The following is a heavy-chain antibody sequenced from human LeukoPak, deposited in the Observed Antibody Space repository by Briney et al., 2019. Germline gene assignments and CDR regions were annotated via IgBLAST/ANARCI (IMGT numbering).Heavy chain of an antibody. CDR2: IYHSGST. CDR1: GGSISSSNW. D-gene: IGHD5-18*01. CDR3: ARSRGYSYGRYYFDY. V-gene: IGHV4-4*02. J-gene: IGHJ4*02. Sequence: SGTLSLTCAVSGGSISSSNWWSWVRQPPGKGLEWIGEIYHSGSTNYNPSLKSRVTISVDKSKNQFSLKLGSVTAADTAVYYCARSRGYSYGRYYFDYWGQGTLVTVSS.